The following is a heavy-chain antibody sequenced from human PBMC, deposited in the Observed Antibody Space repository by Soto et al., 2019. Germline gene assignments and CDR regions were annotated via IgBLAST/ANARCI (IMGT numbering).Heavy chain of an antibody. CDR1: GFTFSSYD. V-gene: IGHV3-13*01. CDR2: IGTAGNT. J-gene: IGHJ4*02. CDR3: ARAAQASYHNIDY. Sequence: EVQLVESGGGLVQPGGSLRLSCAASGFTFSSYDMHWVRQPTGKGLEWVSGIGTAGNTYYPDSVKGRFSISREDAKNSFFLHMNSLRVGDTAVYYCARAAQASYHNIDYWGQGTLVTVSS. D-gene: IGHD3-10*01.